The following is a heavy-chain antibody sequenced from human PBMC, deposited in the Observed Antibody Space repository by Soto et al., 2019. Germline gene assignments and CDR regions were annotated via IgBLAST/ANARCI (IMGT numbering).Heavy chain of an antibody. J-gene: IGHJ5*02. CDR3: AHKPFSGVVAASPNWFDP. CDR2: IYWDDDK. D-gene: IGHD2-15*01. V-gene: IGHV2-5*02. Sequence: QITLKESGPTLVKPTQTLTLTCTFSGFLLSTSGVGVGWIRQPPGKALEWLALIYWDDDKRYSPSLKSRLTITNATSKNQVVLTMTNMDPVDTATYYCAHKPFSGVVAASPNWFDPWGQGTLVTVSS. CDR1: GFLLSTSGVG.